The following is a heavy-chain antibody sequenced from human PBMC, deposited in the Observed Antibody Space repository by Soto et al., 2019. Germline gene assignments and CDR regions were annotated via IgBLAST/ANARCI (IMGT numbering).Heavy chain of an antibody. J-gene: IGHJ4*02. V-gene: IGHV3-30-3*01. D-gene: IGHD3-3*02. CDR2: ISYDGSNK. CDR3: ARDHVWSYCDY. Sequence: QVQLVESGGGVVQPGRSLRLSCAASGFTFSSYAMHWVRQAPGKGLEWAAVISYDGSNKYYADSVKGRFTISRDNSKNTLYLQMNSLRAEDTAVYYCARDHVWSYCDYWGQGTLVTVSS. CDR1: GFTFSSYA.